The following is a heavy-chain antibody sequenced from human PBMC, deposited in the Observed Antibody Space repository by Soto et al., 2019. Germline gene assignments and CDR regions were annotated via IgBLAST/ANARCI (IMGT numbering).Heavy chain of an antibody. CDR2: ISQYNGNT. Sequence: QVQLVQSGAEVRKPGASVKVSCKTSGYTFTNSGTTWVRQAPGQGLEWMGWISQYNGNTHYGQKFQGRVTMTTDTSTSTAYMELRSLRSDDTAVYYYARDSNWDVDYWGQGTLVTVSS. V-gene: IGHV1-18*01. CDR3: ARDSNWDVDY. D-gene: IGHD1-20*01. J-gene: IGHJ4*02. CDR1: GYTFTNSG.